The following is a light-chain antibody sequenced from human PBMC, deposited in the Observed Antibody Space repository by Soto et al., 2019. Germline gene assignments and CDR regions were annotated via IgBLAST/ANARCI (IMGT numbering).Light chain of an antibody. V-gene: IGKV3-20*01. CDR3: QQYGSSYPWT. CDR2: GAS. CDR1: QSVSTF. J-gene: IGKJ1*01. Sequence: EIVLPQSPATLSLSPGARAILSCRASQSVSTFLAWFQQKPGQAPRLLIYGASNRATGIPDRSSGSGSGTDFTLTIRRLEPEDFAVYYCQQYGSSYPWTFGQGTKVDIK.